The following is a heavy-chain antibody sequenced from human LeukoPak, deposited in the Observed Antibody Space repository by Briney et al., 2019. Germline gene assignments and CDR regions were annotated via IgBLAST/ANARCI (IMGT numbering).Heavy chain of an antibody. J-gene: IGHJ5*02. V-gene: IGHV3-23*01. D-gene: IGHD1-26*01. CDR1: GFTFSSYA. CDR3: AKVFGGSYYNWFDP. CDR2: ISGSGGST. Sequence: QSGGSLRLSCAASGFTFSSYAMRWVRQAPGKGLEWVSAISGSGGSTYYADSVKGRFTISRDNSKNTLYLQMNSLRAEDTAVYYCAKVFGGSYYNWFDPWGQGTLVTVSS.